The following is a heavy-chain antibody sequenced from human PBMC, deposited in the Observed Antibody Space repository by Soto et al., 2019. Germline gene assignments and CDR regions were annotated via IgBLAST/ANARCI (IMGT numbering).Heavy chain of an antibody. CDR1: GYTFTSYD. CDR2: MTPNSGNT. J-gene: IGHJ4*02. Sequence: QVQLVQSGAEVKKPGASVKVSCKASGYTFTSYDITWVRQATGQGLEWIGWMTPNSGNTGYAQKFQGRVTMTRNTSKSTAYMELSSLRSEETAVYYCARVGYYYDSSGYYLSFDYWGQGTLVTVSS. CDR3: ARVGYYYDSSGYYLSFDY. V-gene: IGHV1-8*01. D-gene: IGHD3-22*01.